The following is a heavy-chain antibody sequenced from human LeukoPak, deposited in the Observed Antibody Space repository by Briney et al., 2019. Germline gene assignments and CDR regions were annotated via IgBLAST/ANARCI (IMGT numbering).Heavy chain of an antibody. V-gene: IGHV5-51*01. Sequence: GAPLEISSQGFGYSFSTYWIAWVRRMPGKGLAWMGVIYPGNSDTRYSPSFQGHVTISADKSITTAYLQWSSLKASDTAKYYCARLGGYSSGWYVQYWGQGTLVTASS. CDR2: IYPGNSDT. CDR3: ARLGGYSSGWYVQY. D-gene: IGHD6-19*01. CDR1: GYSFSTYW. J-gene: IGHJ4*02.